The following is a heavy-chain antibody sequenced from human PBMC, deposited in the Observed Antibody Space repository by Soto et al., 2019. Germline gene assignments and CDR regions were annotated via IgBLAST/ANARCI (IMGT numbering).Heavy chain of an antibody. D-gene: IGHD3-3*01. CDR1: GYSFNSYW. CDR2: IYPGDSDT. CDR3: ARHRTYYDFWSGTHFDY. Sequence: GESLKISCKGSGYSFNSYWIGWVRQMPGKVLEWMGIIYPGDSDTRYSPSFQGQVTISADKSISTAYLQWSSLKASDTAMYYCARHRTYYDFWSGTHFDYWGQGTLVTASS. V-gene: IGHV5-51*01. J-gene: IGHJ4*02.